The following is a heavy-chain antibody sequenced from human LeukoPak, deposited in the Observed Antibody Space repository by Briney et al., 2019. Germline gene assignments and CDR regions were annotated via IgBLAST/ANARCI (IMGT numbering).Heavy chain of an antibody. V-gene: IGHV3-21*01. CDR1: GFTFSSYS. CDR2: ISSSSSYI. J-gene: IGHJ5*02. D-gene: IGHD2-2*01. Sequence: RGSLRLSCAASGFTFSSYSMNWVRQAPGKWLEWVSSISSSSSYIYYADSVKGRFTISRDNAKNSLYLQMNSLRAEDTAVYYCARDINLGYCSSTSCSQWGNWFDPWGQGTLVTVSS. CDR3: ARDINLGYCSSTSCSQWGNWFDP.